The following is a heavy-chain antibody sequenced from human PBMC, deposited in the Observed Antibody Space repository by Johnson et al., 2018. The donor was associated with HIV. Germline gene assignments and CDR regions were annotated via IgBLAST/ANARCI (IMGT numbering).Heavy chain of an antibody. Sequence: QVQLVESGGGVVQPGESLRLSCAASGFTFSSYAMHWVRQAPGKGLEWVAVISYDGSNKYYADSVKGRFTISRDNSKNTLYLQMNSLRAEDTAVYYCARVGQKLVPVPRGAFDIWGQGTMVTVSS. D-gene: IGHD6-6*01. CDR3: ARVGQKLVPVPRGAFDI. CDR2: ISYDGSNK. J-gene: IGHJ3*02. V-gene: IGHV3-30*04. CDR1: GFTFSSYA.